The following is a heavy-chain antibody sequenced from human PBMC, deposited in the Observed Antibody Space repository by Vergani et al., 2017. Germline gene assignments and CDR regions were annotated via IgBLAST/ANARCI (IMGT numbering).Heavy chain of an antibody. CDR1: GFNFSVFG. CDR2: MSSDGSNK. J-gene: IGHJ3*02. V-gene: IGHV3-30*18. Sequence: QVQLVESGGGVVQPGRSLRLSCVASGFNFSVFGMHWVRQTPGKGLEWVAVMSSDGSNKYYGDSGKGRFTISRDNSKNTVYLQMSSLSAEDTAVYYCAKNGAITGTTRIAFDIWGQGTMVTVSS. D-gene: IGHD1-7*01. CDR3: AKNGAITGTTRIAFDI.